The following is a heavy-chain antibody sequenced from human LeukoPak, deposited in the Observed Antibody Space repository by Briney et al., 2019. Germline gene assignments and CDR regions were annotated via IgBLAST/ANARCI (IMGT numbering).Heavy chain of an antibody. D-gene: IGHD6-19*01. V-gene: IGHV3-66*01. CDR1: GFTVSSNY. Sequence: GGSLRLSCAASGFTVSSNYMSWVRQAPGKGLEWVSVIYSGGSTYYADSVKGRFTISRDNSKNTLYLQMNSLRAEDTAVYYCARDWTVAGIPFGPWGQGTLVTVSS. CDR2: IYSGGST. J-gene: IGHJ5*02. CDR3: ARDWTVAGIPFGP.